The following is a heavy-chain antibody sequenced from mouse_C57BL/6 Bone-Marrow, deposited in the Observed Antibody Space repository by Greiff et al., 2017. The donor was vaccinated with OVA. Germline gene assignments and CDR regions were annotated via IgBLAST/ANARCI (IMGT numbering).Heavy chain of an antibody. V-gene: IGHV1-69*01. CDR1: GYTFTSYW. D-gene: IGHD2-3*01. Sequence: QVQLQQPGAELVMPGASVKLSCKASGYTFTSYWMHWVKQRPGQGLVWIGEIDPSDSYTNYNQKFKGKSTLTVDKSSSTAYMQLSSLTSEDSAVYYCARDPPLYDGYYDWYFDVWGTGTTVTVSS. CDR2: IDPSDSYT. J-gene: IGHJ1*03. CDR3: ARDPPLYDGYYDWYFDV.